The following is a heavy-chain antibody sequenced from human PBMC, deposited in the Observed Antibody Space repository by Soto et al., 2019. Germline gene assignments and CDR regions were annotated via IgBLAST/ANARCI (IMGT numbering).Heavy chain of an antibody. CDR1: GFTSSSNY. CDR2: IYSGGTT. D-gene: IGHD5-18*01. J-gene: IGHJ3*02. CDR3: ARDGFSYGSDAFDS. Sequence: EVQLVESGGGLVQPGGSLRLSCAASGFTSSSNYMSWVRQAPGKGLEWVSIIYSGGTTYYADSVKGRFTISRDNSRNTLYLQMNSLRVEDTAVYYCARDGFSYGSDAFDSRGQGTMVTVSS. V-gene: IGHV3-66*01.